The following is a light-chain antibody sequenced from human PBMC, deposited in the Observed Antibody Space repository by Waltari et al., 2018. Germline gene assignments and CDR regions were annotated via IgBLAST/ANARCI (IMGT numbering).Light chain of an antibody. CDR1: RSVLCTSDNRNC. V-gene: IGKV4-1*01. J-gene: IGKJ4*01. Sequence: DIVRTKSPDPLAASPGEGATISCKSRRSVLCTSDNRNCLAWYQQKPGQPPKLLTYRASTRESGVPDRFSASGSGTDFTLTISSLQAEDVAVYYCQQYSNTPLTFGGGTRVEIK. CDR2: RAS. CDR3: QQYSNTPLT.